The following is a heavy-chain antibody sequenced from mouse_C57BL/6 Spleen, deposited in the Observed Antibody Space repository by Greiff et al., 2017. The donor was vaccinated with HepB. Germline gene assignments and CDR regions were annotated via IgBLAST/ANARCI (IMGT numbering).Heavy chain of an antibody. D-gene: IGHD1-1*01. J-gene: IGHJ2*01. CDR2: INYDGSST. CDR1: GFTFSDYY. V-gene: IGHV5-16*01. Sequence: EVQLVESEGGLVQPGSSMKLSCTASGFTFSDYYMAWVRQVPEKGLEWVANINYDGSSTYYLDSLKSRFIISRDNAKNILYLQMSSLKSEDTATYYCARATVVAFDYWGQGTTLTVSS. CDR3: ARATVVAFDY.